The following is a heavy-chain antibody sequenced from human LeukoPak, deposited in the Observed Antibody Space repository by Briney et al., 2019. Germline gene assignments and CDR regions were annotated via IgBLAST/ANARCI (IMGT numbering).Heavy chain of an antibody. J-gene: IGHJ6*03. D-gene: IGHD3-10*01. CDR1: GFTFSSYA. V-gene: IGHV3-23*01. Sequence: PGGSLRLSCAASGFTFSSYAMSWVRQAPGKGLEWVSAISGRGGSTYYADSVKGRFTISRDNSKNTLYLQMNSLRAEDTAVYYCAKAVTMVQGVIIGSYYYYMDVWGKGTTVTVSS. CDR3: AKAVTMVQGVIIGSYYYYMDV. CDR2: ISGRGGST.